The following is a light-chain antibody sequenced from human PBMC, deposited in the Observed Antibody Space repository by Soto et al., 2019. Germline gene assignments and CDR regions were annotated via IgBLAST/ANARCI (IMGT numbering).Light chain of an antibody. V-gene: IGKV3-11*01. CDR2: DAS. CDR1: RSVSSY. J-gene: IGKJ3*01. Sequence: EIVLTQSPATLSLSPGERPTLSCRASRSVSSYLAWYQQKPGQAPRLLIYDASNRATGIPARFSGSGSGTDFTLTISSLEPEDFAVYYCQQRSNWPPGFTFGPGTKVDIK. CDR3: QQRSNWPPGFT.